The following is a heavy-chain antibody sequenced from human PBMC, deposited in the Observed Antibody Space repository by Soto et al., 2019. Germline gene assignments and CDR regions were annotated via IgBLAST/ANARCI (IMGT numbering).Heavy chain of an antibody. Sequence: QVQLVQSGAEVKKPGSSVKVSCKASGGTFSSYTISWVRQAPGQGLEWMGRIIPILGIANYAQKFQGRVTITADKSTSTAYMELSSLRSEDTAVYYGARVFGEGAIYYYYGMDVWGQGTTVTVSS. CDR2: IIPILGIA. V-gene: IGHV1-69*02. D-gene: IGHD3-3*01. CDR3: ARVFGEGAIYYYYGMDV. CDR1: GGTFSSYT. J-gene: IGHJ6*02.